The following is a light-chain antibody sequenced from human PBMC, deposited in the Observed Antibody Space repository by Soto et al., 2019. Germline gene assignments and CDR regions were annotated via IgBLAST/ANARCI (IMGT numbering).Light chain of an antibody. CDR3: QDWGTGGV. V-gene: IGLV4-69*01. CDR2: VTSDGSH. CDR1: SGHSDYA. Sequence: QSVLTQSPSASASPGASVKLTCTLSSGHSDYAIAWHQQQPEKGPRYLMKVTSDGSHTKGDGIPDRFSGSSSGADRYLTISSLRSDDEADYYCQDWGTGGVFGGGTKLTVL. J-gene: IGLJ3*02.